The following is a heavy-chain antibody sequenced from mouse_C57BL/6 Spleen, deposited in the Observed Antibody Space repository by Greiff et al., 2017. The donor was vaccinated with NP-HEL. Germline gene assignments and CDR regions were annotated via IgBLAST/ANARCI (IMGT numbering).Heavy chain of an antibody. CDR3: ASLYGWYFDV. CDR2: IDPANGNT. J-gene: IGHJ1*03. D-gene: IGHD2-12*01. CDR1: GFNIKNTY. V-gene: IGHV14-3*01. Sequence: VQLKESVAELVRPGASVKLSCTASGFNIKNTYMHWVKQRPEQGLEWIGRIDPANGNTKYAPKFQGKATLTADTTSNTAYLQLSSLTSEDTAIYDCASLYGWYFDVWGTGTTVTVAS.